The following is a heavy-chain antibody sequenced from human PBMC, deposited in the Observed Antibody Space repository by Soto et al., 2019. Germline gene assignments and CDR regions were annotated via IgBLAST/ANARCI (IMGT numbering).Heavy chain of an antibody. CDR3: ARGGGTVLAPLP. Sequence: ASVKVSCKTSGYTFTGYFIHWVRQAPGQGLEWMAYINPNSGATKYAQKFQGRVTLTRDTSINTAYMEMSMLTSNDTAVYYCARGGGTVLAPLPWGQGTPVTVSS. CDR1: GYTFTGYF. V-gene: IGHV1-2*02. J-gene: IGHJ5*02. CDR2: INPNSGAT. D-gene: IGHD3-10*01.